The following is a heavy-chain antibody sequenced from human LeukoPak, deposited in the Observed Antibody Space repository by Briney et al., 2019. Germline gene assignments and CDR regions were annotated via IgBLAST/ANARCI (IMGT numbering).Heavy chain of an antibody. CDR2: INPSGGST. V-gene: IGHV1-46*01. J-gene: IGHJ4*02. Sequence: ASVKVSCKASGYTFTSYYMHWVRQAPGQGLEWMGIINPSGGSTSYAQKFQGRVTITADESTSTAYMELISLRSEDTAVYYCARERGDYEFDYWGQGTLVTVSS. CDR3: ARERGDYEFDY. CDR1: GYTFTSYY. D-gene: IGHD4-17*01.